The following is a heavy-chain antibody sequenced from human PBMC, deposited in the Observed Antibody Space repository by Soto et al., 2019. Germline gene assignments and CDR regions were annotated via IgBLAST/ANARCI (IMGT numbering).Heavy chain of an antibody. CDR3: ARVVPAAISLGMDV. J-gene: IGHJ6*02. CDR2: ISSSSSYI. Sequence: EVQLVESGGGLVKPGGSLRLSCAASGFTFSRYSMNWVRQAPGKGLEWVSSISSSSSYIYYADSVKGRFTISRDNAKNSLYLQMNSLRAEDTAVYYCARVVPAAISLGMDVWGQGTTVTVSS. CDR1: GFTFSRYS. V-gene: IGHV3-21*01. D-gene: IGHD2-2*02.